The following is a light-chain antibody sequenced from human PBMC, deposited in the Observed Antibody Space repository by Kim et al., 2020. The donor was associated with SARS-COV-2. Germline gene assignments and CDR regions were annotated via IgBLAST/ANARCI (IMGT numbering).Light chain of an antibody. CDR2: DVK. CDR3: CSYAGSYTWV. J-gene: IGLJ3*02. CDR1: NSDVGGYES. Sequence: GQSLPISCTGTNSDVGGYESVSWYQQHPGKAPKLVIFDVKKVPSGVTDRFYGSKSGTTASLTIYRLQAEDEADYFCCSYAGSYTWVFGGGTQLTVL. V-gene: IGLV2-11*01.